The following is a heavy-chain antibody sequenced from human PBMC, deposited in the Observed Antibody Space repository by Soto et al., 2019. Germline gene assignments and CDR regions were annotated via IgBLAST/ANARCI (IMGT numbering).Heavy chain of an antibody. Sequence: QVQLQESGPGLVKPSQTLSLTCTVSGGSISSGGYYWSWIRQHPGKGLEWIGYIYYSGSTYYNPSPQSRVTISVDTSKNQFSLQLSSVTAAATAVYYCARWPQLEPRFDYWGQGTLVTVSS. CDR1: GGSISSGGYY. J-gene: IGHJ4*02. V-gene: IGHV4-31*03. CDR3: ARWPQLEPRFDY. D-gene: IGHD1-1*01. CDR2: IYYSGST.